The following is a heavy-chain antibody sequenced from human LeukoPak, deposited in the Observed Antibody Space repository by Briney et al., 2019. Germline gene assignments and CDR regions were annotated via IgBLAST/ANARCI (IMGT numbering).Heavy chain of an antibody. J-gene: IGHJ4*02. CDR3: TREPLLTFYGDYPYFDY. CDR1: GFTFGDYA. Sequence: GGSLRLSCTASGFTFGDYAMSWVRQAPGKGLEWVGFIRSKAYGGTTEYAASVKGRFTISRDDSKSIAYLRMNSLKTEDTAVYYCTREPLLTFYGDYPYFDYWGQGTLVTVSS. D-gene: IGHD4-17*01. V-gene: IGHV3-49*04. CDR2: IRSKAYGGTT.